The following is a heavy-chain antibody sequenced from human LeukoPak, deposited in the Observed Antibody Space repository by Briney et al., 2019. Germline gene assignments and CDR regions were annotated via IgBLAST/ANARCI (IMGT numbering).Heavy chain of an antibody. Sequence: PGGSLRLSCAASGFTFSSYAMSWVRQAPGKGLEWVSVISGSGGSTYYADSVKGRFTISRDNSKNTLYLQMNGLRAEDTAVYYCARREARIFDYWGQGTLVTVSS. D-gene: IGHD1-26*01. J-gene: IGHJ4*02. CDR1: GFTFSSYA. CDR3: ARREARIFDY. V-gene: IGHV3-23*01. CDR2: ISGSGGST.